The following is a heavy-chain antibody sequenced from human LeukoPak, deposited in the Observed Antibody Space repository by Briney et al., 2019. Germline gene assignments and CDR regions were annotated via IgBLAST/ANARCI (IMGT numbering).Heavy chain of an antibody. Sequence: PGRSLRLSCAASGFTFSSYAMHWVRQAPGKGLEWVAVISYDGSNKYYADSVKGRFTISRDNSKNTLYLQMNSLRAEDTAVYYCASSYSSSWNHYYYYMDVWGKGTTVTVSS. D-gene: IGHD6-13*01. V-gene: IGHV3-30*01. J-gene: IGHJ6*03. CDR1: GFTFSSYA. CDR3: ASSYSSSWNHYYYYMDV. CDR2: ISYDGSNK.